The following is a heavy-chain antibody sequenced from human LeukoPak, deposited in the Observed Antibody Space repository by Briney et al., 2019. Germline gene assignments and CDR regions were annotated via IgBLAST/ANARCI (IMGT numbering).Heavy chain of an antibody. CDR2: ISGTGGSS. CDR3: AKALKRTSERNFGSCLDS. V-gene: IGHV3-23*01. D-gene: IGHD1-26*01. CDR1: GFSFSSYA. J-gene: IGHJ4*02. Sequence: TGGSLRLSCAASGFSFSSYAMGWVRQAPEKGLEWVSSISGTGGSSFYADSMKGRLTISRDNSKNTLYLHMNSLRSEDTAIYYCAKALKRTSERNFGSCLDSWGQGTLVTVSS.